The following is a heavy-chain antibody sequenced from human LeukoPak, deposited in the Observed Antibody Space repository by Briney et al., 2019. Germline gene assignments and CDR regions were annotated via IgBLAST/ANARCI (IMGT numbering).Heavy chain of an antibody. J-gene: IGHJ4*02. CDR2: ITSGSAL. CDR3: AKEKTGWSGVIES. D-gene: IGHD6-19*01. Sequence: GGSLRLSCEASELTLSSHSMTWVRQVPGKGLEGVSSITSGSALHYADSVRGRFTISRDTSRNTLHLQMNSLRAEDTGLYYCAKEKTGWSGVIESWGRGTLVTVSS. V-gene: IGHV3-23*01. CDR1: ELTLSSHS.